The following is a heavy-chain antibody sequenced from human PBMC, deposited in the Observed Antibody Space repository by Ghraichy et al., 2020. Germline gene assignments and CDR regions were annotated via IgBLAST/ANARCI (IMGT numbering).Heavy chain of an antibody. Sequence: GGSLRLSCAASGFTLRDYWMTWVRQAPGKGLEWVANINRDGSTIHYVDSVRGRFIISRDNARNSLFLQMDSLRAEDTAVYFCVRDTTITNNDVYYDSLDIRGQGRMVTVSS. V-gene: IGHV3-7*03. J-gene: IGHJ3*02. CDR2: INRDGSTI. CDR3: VRDTTITNNDVYYDSLDI. CDR1: GFTLRDYW. D-gene: IGHD2-8*01.